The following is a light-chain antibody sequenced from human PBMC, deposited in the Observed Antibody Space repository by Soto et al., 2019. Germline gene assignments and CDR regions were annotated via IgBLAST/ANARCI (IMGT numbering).Light chain of an antibody. CDR2: DAS. Sequence: DIQMTQSPSTLSASVGDRVTITCRASQSISSWLAWFQQKPGKAPKLLIHDASNLESGVPSRFSGSGSGTEFTITISSLQPDDFATYYCQQYNSYSPWTVGQGPKVEIK. J-gene: IGKJ1*01. V-gene: IGKV1-5*01. CDR1: QSISSW. CDR3: QQYNSYSPWT.